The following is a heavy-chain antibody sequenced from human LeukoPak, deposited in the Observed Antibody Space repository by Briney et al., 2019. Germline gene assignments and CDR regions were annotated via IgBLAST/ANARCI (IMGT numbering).Heavy chain of an antibody. CDR3: ARGGILNSSGWYAPRLWFDP. D-gene: IGHD6-19*01. CDR2: IYNSGNT. V-gene: IGHV4-59*01. CDR1: GGSISGYY. J-gene: IGHJ5*02. Sequence: SETLSLTCTVSGGSISGYYWSWIRQPPGEGLEWIGYIYNSGNTNYNPSLKSRVTISVDTSKNQFSLKLSSVTAADTAVYYCARGGILNSSGWYAPRLWFDPWGQGTLVTVSS.